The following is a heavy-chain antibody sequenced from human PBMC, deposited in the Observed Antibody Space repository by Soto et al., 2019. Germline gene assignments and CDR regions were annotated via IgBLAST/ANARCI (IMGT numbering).Heavy chain of an antibody. Sequence: QVQLVQSGAEVRKPGSSVKVSCKASGGTFSRHAISWVRQAPGQGLEWMGGLIPIFGTANHAQKVKGRVTLIADDSTSTVYMELSSLRSEDTAMYYCARGWGYDSNDYYYAYWGQGTLVIVSS. CDR1: GGTFSRHA. CDR3: ARGWGYDSNDYYYAY. J-gene: IGHJ4*02. V-gene: IGHV1-69*01. CDR2: LIPIFGTA. D-gene: IGHD3-22*01.